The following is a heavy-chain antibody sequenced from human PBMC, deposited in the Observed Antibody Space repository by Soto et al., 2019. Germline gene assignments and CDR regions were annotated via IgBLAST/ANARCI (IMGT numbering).Heavy chain of an antibody. CDR1: GGSISSYY. V-gene: IGHV4-59*08. D-gene: IGHD6-19*01. J-gene: IGHJ3*02. Sequence: QVQLQESGPGLVKPSETLSLTCTVSGGSISSYYWSWIRQPPGKGLEWIGYIYYSGSTNYNPSLKSRVTISVDTSKNQFSLKLSSVTAADTAVYYSARHSSSGWPLDAFDIWGQGTMVTVSS. CDR3: ARHSSSGWPLDAFDI. CDR2: IYYSGST.